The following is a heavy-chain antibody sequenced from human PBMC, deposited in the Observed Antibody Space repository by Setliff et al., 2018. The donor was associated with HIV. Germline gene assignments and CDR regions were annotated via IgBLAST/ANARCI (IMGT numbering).Heavy chain of an antibody. J-gene: IGHJ4*02. CDR2: ISATGIST. CDR3: AKGTKYCSLGSCYADH. Sequence: SLRLSCAASGFSFSNYAMTWVRQAPGKGLEWVSTISATGISTYYADSVKGRFTISRDNSNNALYLQMNSLRAEDTAVYYCAKGTKYCSLGSCYADHWGQGTQVTVSS. D-gene: IGHD2-15*01. CDR1: GFSFSNYA. V-gene: IGHV3-23*01.